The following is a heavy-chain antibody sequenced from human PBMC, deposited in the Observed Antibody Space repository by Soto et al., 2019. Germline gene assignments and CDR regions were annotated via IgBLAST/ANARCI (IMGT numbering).Heavy chain of an antibody. J-gene: IGHJ4*02. Sequence: QVQLVESGGGVVQPGRSLRLSCAASAFTFSSYAMHWVRQAPGKGLEWVAVISFDGSNKYYADSVKGRFTISRDNSKNPLYLQMNRLRGEDTAMYYCAREPLRAVDGPRFDYWGQGTLVTVSS. D-gene: IGHD6-19*01. CDR3: AREPLRAVDGPRFDY. CDR1: AFTFSSYA. CDR2: ISFDGSNK. V-gene: IGHV3-30-3*01.